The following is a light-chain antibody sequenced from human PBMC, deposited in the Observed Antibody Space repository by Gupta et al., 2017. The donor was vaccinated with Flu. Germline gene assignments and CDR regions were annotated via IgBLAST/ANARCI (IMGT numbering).Light chain of an antibody. CDR1: SSDVGGYQY. J-gene: IGLJ2*01. CDR3: CSFTTSNTWI. Sequence: HSALTQPASVSGSPGQSITISCTGTSSDVGGYQYVAWYQQHPGKAPKLMIYEVNSRPSGVSSRFSGAKSGNTASLTISGLQADDEADYYCCSFTTSNTWIFGGGTKVTVL. V-gene: IGLV2-14*01. CDR2: EVN.